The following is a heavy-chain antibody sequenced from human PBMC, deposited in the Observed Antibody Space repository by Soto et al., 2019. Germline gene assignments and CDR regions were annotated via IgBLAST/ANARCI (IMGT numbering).Heavy chain of an antibody. J-gene: IGHJ4*02. D-gene: IGHD6-19*01. CDR3: ARDLSTSSSGWDY. Sequence: SETLSLTCTVPGGSISSYYWSWIRQPPGKGLEWIGYIYYSGSTNYNPSLKSRVTISVDTSKNQFSLKLSSVTAADTAVYYCARDLSTSSSGWDYWGQGTLVTVSS. CDR1: GGSISSYY. CDR2: IYYSGST. V-gene: IGHV4-59*01.